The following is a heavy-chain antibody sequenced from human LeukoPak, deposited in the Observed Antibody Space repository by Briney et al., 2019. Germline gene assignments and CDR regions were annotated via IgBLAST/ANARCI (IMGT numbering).Heavy chain of an antibody. CDR3: ARVLRGISGYYDY. J-gene: IGHJ4*02. Sequence: GGSLRLSCAASGFTFSNYALHWVRQAPGKGLEYVSAISINGDNTYYANSVKGRFTISRDNSKNTLYLQMGSLRAEDMAVYYCARVLRGISGYYDYWGQGTLVTVSS. D-gene: IGHD3-22*01. CDR1: GFTFSNYA. CDR2: ISINGDNT. V-gene: IGHV3-64*01.